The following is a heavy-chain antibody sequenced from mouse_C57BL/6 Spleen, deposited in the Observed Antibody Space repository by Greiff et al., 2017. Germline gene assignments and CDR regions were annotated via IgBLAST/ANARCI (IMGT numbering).Heavy chain of an antibody. Sequence: VQLQQSGAELVKPGASVKISCKASGYAFSSYWMNWVKQRPGKGLEWIGQIYPGDGDTNYNGKFKGKATLTADKSSSTAYMQLSSLTSEDSAVYFCARSLVDYAMDYWGQGTSVTVSS. J-gene: IGHJ4*01. CDR3: ARSLVDYAMDY. V-gene: IGHV1-80*01. CDR2: IYPGDGDT. CDR1: GYAFSSYW. D-gene: IGHD2-2*01.